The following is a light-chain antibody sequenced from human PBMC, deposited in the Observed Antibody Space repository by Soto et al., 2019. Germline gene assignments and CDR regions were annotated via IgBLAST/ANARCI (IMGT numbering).Light chain of an antibody. V-gene: IGLV2-14*01. J-gene: IGLJ2*01. CDR2: EVT. CDR3: CSYTSYSTVI. CDR1: SNDIGGYDY. Sequence: QSALTQPASVSGSPGQSITISCAGTSNDIGGYDYVSWYQQYPGKAPKLLIFEVTNRPSGVSDRFSGSKSGNTASLTISGXQADDEADYYCCSYTSYSTVIFGGGTKVTVL.